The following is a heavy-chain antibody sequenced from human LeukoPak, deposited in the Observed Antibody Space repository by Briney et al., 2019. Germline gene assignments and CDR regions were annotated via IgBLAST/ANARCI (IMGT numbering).Heavy chain of an antibody. V-gene: IGHV3-9*03. Sequence: GGSLRLSCAASGFTFSSYAMSWVRQAPGKGLEWVSGISWNSGSIDYADSVRGRFTISRDNAKNSIYLHMNSLRAADMALFYFAKNFTKGGKGGRAFDIWGQGTMVTVSS. CDR3: AKNFTKGGKGGRAFDI. D-gene: IGHD2-8*01. CDR1: GFTFSSYA. CDR2: ISWNSGSI. J-gene: IGHJ3*02.